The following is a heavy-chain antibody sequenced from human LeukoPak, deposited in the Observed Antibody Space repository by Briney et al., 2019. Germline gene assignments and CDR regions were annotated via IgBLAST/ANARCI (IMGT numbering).Heavy chain of an antibody. CDR1: GFTFSSYS. V-gene: IGHV3-21*01. D-gene: IGHD6-13*01. CDR2: ISSSSSYI. CDR3: ARYDHSSSWYGPRNPGIDY. Sequence: PGGFLRLSCAASGFTFSSYSMNWVRQAPGKGLEWVSSISSSSSYIYYADSVKGRFTISRDNAKNSLYLQTNSLRAEDTAVYYCARYDHSSSWYGPRNPGIDYWGQGTLVTVSS. J-gene: IGHJ4*02.